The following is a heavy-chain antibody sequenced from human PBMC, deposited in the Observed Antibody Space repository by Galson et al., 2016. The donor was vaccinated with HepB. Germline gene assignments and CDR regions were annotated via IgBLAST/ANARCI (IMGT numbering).Heavy chain of an antibody. CDR3: AASTWVTTGFDH. CDR1: GFAFSTFG. CDR2: ISYDGSNQ. D-gene: IGHD2-21*02. Sequence: SLRLSCAASGFAFSTFGMHWVRQAPGKGLEWVAIISYDGSNQFFIDSVRGRFTISRDNSKNTLYLQLNNVRPEDTAVYYCAASTWVTTGFDHWGQGTLVTVAS. V-gene: IGHV3-30*03. J-gene: IGHJ4*02.